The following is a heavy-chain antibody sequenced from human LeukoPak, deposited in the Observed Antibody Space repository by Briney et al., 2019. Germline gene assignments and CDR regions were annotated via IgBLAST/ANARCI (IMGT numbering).Heavy chain of an antibody. CDR3: VRTRGLAPHDAFDI. Sequence: ASVKVSCKASGYTFTGYYMHWVRQAPGQGLEWMGWINPNSGGTNYAQKFQGRVTMTTDMSTSTVYMEVSSLRSEDTAVYYCVRTRGLAPHDAFDIWGQGTMITVSS. J-gene: IGHJ3*02. V-gene: IGHV1-2*02. D-gene: IGHD6-13*01. CDR1: GYTFTGYY. CDR2: INPNSGGT.